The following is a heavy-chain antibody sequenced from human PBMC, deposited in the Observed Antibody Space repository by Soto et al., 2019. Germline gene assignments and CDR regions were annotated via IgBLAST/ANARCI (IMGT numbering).Heavy chain of an antibody. CDR3: ARGGVGATLFDY. V-gene: IGHV3-11*06. CDR2: ISSSSSYT. J-gene: IGHJ4*02. CDR1: GFTFSDYY. Sequence: QVQLAESGGGLVKPGGSLRLSCAASGFTFSDYYMSWIHQAPGKGLEWVSYISSSSSYTNYADSVKGRFTISRDNAKNSLYLQMNSLRAEDTAVYYCARGGVGATLFDYWGQGTLVTVSS. D-gene: IGHD1-26*01.